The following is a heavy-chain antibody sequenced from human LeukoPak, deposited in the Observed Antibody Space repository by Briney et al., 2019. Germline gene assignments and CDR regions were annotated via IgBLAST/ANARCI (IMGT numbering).Heavy chain of an antibody. D-gene: IGHD3-22*01. Sequence: PGGSLRLSCAASGFTVSSNYMSWVRQAPGKGLEWVSVIYSGGSTYYADSVKGRFTISRDSARNSLYLQMNNLRAEDTAVYYCARGPYYYDSSGYYRGYWGQGTLVTVSS. CDR2: IYSGGST. V-gene: IGHV3-53*01. CDR1: GFTVSSNY. CDR3: ARGPYYYDSSGYYRGY. J-gene: IGHJ4*02.